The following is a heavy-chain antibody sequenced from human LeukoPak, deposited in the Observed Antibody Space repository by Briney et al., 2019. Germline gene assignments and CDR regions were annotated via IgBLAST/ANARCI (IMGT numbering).Heavy chain of an antibody. V-gene: IGHV1-2*02. J-gene: IGHJ5*02. CDR2: INPNSGGT. D-gene: IGHD3-3*01. Sequence: ASVKVSFKASGYTFTGYYMHWVRQAPGQGLEWMGWINPNSGGTNHAQKFQGRVTMTRDTSISTAYMELSRLRSDDTAVYYCARAYYDFWSGYYTGWFDPWGQGTLVTVSS. CDR1: GYTFTGYY. CDR3: ARAYYDFWSGYYTGWFDP.